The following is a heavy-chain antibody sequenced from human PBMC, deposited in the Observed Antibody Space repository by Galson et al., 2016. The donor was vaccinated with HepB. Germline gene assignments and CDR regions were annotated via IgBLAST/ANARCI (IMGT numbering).Heavy chain of an antibody. Sequence: SETLSLTCGVSGGFIESNNYFWGWIRQPPGKGLEWIGNSYSSGTDYYNPSLKSRVTISVEKSKIHFSLKLTSVTAADTAVYYCARRVRWLADAFDVWGQGTLVIVSS. D-gene: IGHD6-19*01. CDR1: GGFIESNNYF. CDR3: ARRVRWLADAFDV. V-gene: IGHV4-39*01. CDR2: SYSSGTD. J-gene: IGHJ3*01.